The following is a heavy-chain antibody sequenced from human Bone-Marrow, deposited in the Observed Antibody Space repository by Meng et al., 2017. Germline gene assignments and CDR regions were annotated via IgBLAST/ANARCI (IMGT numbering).Heavy chain of an antibody. CDR3: TVFSRGHI. CDR1: GFTFSGSD. CDR2: IRSKTDTYAT. J-gene: IGHJ3*02. Sequence: ETLSLTCVVSGFTFSGSDVHWVRQASGKGLEWVGRIRSKTDTYATAFAASVKGRFTISRDDSKNTAYLQLNSLKTEDTAVYYCTVFSRGHIWGQGTMVTVSS. V-gene: IGHV3-73*01. D-gene: IGHD3-3*02.